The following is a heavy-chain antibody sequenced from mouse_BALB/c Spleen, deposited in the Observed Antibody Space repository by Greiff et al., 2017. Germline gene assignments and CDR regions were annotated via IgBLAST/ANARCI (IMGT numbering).Heavy chain of an antibody. D-gene: IGHD2-3*01. Sequence: QVQLKESGAELMKPGASVKISCKATGYTFSSYWIEWVKQRPGHGLEWIGEILPGSGSTNYNEKFKGKATFTADTSSNTAYMQLSSLTSEDSAVYCCARGKRYDPFAYWGQGTLVTVSA. CDR2: ILPGSGST. V-gene: IGHV1-9*01. J-gene: IGHJ3*01. CDR3: ARGKRYDPFAY. CDR1: GYTFSSYW.